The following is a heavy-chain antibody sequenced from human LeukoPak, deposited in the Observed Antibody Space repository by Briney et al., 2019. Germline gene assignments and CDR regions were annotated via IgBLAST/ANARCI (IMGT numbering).Heavy chain of an antibody. D-gene: IGHD6-19*01. CDR2: MNPNSGNT. J-gene: IGHJ5*02. CDR1: GYTFTSYD. Sequence: GASVKVSCKASGYTFTSYDINWVRQATGQGLEWMGWMNPNSGNTGYAQKFQGRVTTTRNTSISTAYMELSSLRSEDTAVYYCARGSGVYSSGWYDWFDPWGQGTLVIVSS. CDR3: ARGSGVYSSGWYDWFDP. V-gene: IGHV1-8*01.